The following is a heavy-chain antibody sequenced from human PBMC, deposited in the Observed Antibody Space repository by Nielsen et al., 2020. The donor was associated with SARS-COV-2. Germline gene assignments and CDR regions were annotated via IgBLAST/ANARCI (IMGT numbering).Heavy chain of an antibody. CDR2: ISGSGGNT. J-gene: IGHJ4*02. V-gene: IGHV3-23*01. CDR3: AKLGGLGGNTHEIDY. Sequence: GGSLRLSCAASGFTFGSYAMSWVRQAPGKGLEWVSAISGSGGNTYYADSVKGRFTISRDNSKNTLYLQMNSLRAEDTAVYYCAKLGGLGGNTHEIDYWGQGTLVTVSS. D-gene: IGHD4-23*01. CDR1: GFTFGSYA.